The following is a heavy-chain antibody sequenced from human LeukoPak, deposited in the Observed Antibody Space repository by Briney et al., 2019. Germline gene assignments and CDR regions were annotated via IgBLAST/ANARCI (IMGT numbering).Heavy chain of an antibody. CDR2: IYSSGST. V-gene: IGHV4-4*07. J-gene: IGHJ4*02. CDR1: GASISSYY. D-gene: IGHD3-22*01. CDR3: ARHYDSSGYYLYYFDY. Sequence: SETLSLTCIVSGASISSYYWTWIRQPAGKELEWIGRIYSSGSTNYNPSLKSRVTISVDTSKNQFSLKLSSVTAADTAVYYCARHYDSSGYYLYYFDYWGQGTLVTVSS.